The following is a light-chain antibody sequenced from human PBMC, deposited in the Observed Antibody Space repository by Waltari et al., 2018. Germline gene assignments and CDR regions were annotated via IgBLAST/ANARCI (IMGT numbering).Light chain of an antibody. CDR2: RDN. CDR3: AAWDDRLRGWV. CDR1: SSNIGINY. J-gene: IGLJ3*02. Sequence: QSVLTQPPSASGTPGQRVTISCSGSSSNIGINYVYWYQHFPGSAPKLLIYRDNQRPSGVPDRFSGSKSGSSASLAISGPRSEDEGDYYCAAWDDRLRGWVFGGGTKLTVL. V-gene: IGLV1-47*01.